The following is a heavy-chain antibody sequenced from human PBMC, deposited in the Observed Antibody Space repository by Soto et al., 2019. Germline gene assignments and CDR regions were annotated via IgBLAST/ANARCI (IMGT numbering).Heavy chain of an antibody. D-gene: IGHD3-10*01. CDR3: ASGYYGSGSPFDH. CDR2: INAGNGNT. CDR1: GYTFTSYA. V-gene: IGHV1-3*01. J-gene: IGHJ4*02. Sequence: ASVEVSCKASGYTFTSYAMHWVRQAPGQRLEWMGWINAGNGNTKYSQKFQGRVTITRDTSASTGYMELSSLRSEDTAVYYCASGYYGSGSPFDHWGQGTLVTVSS.